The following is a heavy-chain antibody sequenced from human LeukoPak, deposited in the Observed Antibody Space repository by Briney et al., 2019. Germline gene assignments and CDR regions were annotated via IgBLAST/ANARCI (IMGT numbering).Heavy chain of an antibody. CDR1: GFTVSSNY. CDR3: AKRGVVIRVILVGFHKEAYYFDY. CDR2: IYSGGST. J-gene: IGHJ4*02. V-gene: IGHV3-53*01. D-gene: IGHD3-22*01. Sequence: PGGSLRLSCAASGFTVSSNYMSWVRQAPGKGLEWVSVIYSGGSTYYADSVKGRFTISRDNPKNTLYLQMNSLRAEDTAVYFCAKRGVVIRVILVGFHKEAYYFDYWGQGTLVTVSS.